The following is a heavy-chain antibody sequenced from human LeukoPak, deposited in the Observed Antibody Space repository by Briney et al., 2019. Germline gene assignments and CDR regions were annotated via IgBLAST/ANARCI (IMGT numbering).Heavy chain of an antibody. CDR1: GYTFTGYY. V-gene: IGHV1-2*02. D-gene: IGHD1-1*01. Sequence: ASVKVSCKASGYTFTGYYMHWVRQAPGQGLEWVGWINPNSGGTNYAQKFQGRVTMTRDTSISTAYMELSRLRSDDTAVYYCARDFAGTTVAFDYWGQGTLVTVSS. CDR2: INPNSGGT. CDR3: ARDFAGTTVAFDY. J-gene: IGHJ4*02.